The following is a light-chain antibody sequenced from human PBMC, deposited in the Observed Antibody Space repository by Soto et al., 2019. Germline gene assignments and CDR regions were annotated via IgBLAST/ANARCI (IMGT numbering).Light chain of an antibody. Sequence: DIVMTQSPATLSVSPGERVTLSCRASQSVSSNLAWYQQEPGQAPRLLIYGASTRATGIPVRFSGSGSGTEFTLTISSLQSEDFAVYYCQHYNNWPPWTFGQGTKVEIK. V-gene: IGKV3-15*01. CDR3: QHYNNWPPWT. CDR2: GAS. CDR1: QSVSSN. J-gene: IGKJ1*01.